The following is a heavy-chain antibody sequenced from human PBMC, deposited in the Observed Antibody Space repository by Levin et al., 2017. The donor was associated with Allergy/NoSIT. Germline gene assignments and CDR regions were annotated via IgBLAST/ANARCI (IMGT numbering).Heavy chain of an antibody. Sequence: SGPTLVKPTQTLTLTCTFSGFSLSTSGVGVGWIRQPPGKALEWLALIYWDDDKRYSPSLKSRLTITKDTSKNQVVLTMTNMDPVDTATYYCAHLSGWGPSRVPGSFDIWGQGTMVTVSS. CDR1: GFSLSTSGVG. CDR2: IYWDDDK. D-gene: IGHD6-19*01. V-gene: IGHV2-5*02. J-gene: IGHJ3*02. CDR3: AHLSGWGPSRVPGSFDI.